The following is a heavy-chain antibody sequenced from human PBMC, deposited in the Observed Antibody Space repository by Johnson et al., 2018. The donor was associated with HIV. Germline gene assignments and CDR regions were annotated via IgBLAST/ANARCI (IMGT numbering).Heavy chain of an antibody. CDR2: ISGSGGST. V-gene: IGHV3-23*04. Sequence: VQLVESGGGVVRPGGSLRLSCAASGFTFDDYGMSWVRQAPGKGLEWVSGISGSGGSTYYADSVKGRFTSSRDNSKNTLYLKMNSLRAEDTAVYYCAKAMSVSSWEHRGAFDIWGQGTMVTVSS. J-gene: IGHJ3*02. CDR1: GFTFDDYG. CDR3: AKAMSVSSWEHRGAFDI. D-gene: IGHD6-13*01.